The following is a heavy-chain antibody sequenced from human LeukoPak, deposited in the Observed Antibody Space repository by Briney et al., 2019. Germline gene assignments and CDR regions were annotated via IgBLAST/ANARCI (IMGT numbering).Heavy chain of an antibody. D-gene: IGHD6-13*01. Sequence: ASVKVSCKASGYTFTRHFFHWVRQAPGQGLEWTGWINPNSGDRTLAQKSQGRVPLTRNTSTSKAYIELTSLRPDDTAVYYCMKGGGSSWFDYWGQGTLVSASS. CDR2: INPNSGDR. CDR3: MKGGGSSWFDY. V-gene: IGHV1-2*02. J-gene: IGHJ4*02. CDR1: GYTFTRHF.